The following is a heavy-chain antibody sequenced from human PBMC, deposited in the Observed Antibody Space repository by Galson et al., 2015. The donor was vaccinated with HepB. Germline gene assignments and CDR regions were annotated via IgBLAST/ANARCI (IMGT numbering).Heavy chain of an antibody. J-gene: IGHJ6*03. CDR3: ARDLVGAPVPVDTAPGYYYYYMDV. D-gene: IGHD5-18*01. CDR2: IIPIFGTA. Sequence: SCKASGGTFSSYAISWVRQAPGQGLEWMGGIIPIFGTANYAQKFQGRVTITADESTSTAYMELSSLRSEDTAVYYCARDLVGAPVPVDTAPGYYYYYMDVWGKGTTVTVSS. V-gene: IGHV1-69*01. CDR1: GGTFSSYA.